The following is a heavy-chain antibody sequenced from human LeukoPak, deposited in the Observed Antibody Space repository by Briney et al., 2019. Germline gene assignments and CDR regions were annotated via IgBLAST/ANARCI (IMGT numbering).Heavy chain of an antibody. J-gene: IGHJ4*02. CDR2: ISSSGSTI. CDR1: GFTFSDYY. V-gene: IGHV3-11*01. D-gene: IGHD6-19*01. Sequence: GGSLRLSCAASGFTFSDYYMSWIRQAPGKGLEGVSYISSSGSTIYYADSVKGRFTISRDDAKNSLSLQLNSLRAEDTAVYYCVRLGYSSGWYAGDWGQGTLVTVSS. CDR3: VRLGYSSGWYAGD.